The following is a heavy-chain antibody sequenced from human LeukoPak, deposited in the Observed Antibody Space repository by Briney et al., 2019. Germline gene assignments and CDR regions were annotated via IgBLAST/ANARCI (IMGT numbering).Heavy chain of an antibody. CDR2: INPNSGGT. D-gene: IGHD2-2*02. CDR1: GYTFTGYY. Sequence: ASVKVSCKASGYTFTGYYMHWVRQATGQGLEWMGWINPNSGGTNYAQKFQGRVTMTRDTSISTAYMELSRLRSDDTAVYYCARELDRSSTSCYKYYYYMDVWGKGTTVTVSS. J-gene: IGHJ6*03. V-gene: IGHV1-2*02. CDR3: ARELDRSSTSCYKYYYYMDV.